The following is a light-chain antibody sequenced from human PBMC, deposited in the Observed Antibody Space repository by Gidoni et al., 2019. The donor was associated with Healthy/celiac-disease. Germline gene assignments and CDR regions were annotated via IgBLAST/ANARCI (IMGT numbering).Light chain of an antibody. V-gene: IGKV3-11*01. CDR2: DTA. Sequence: DIVLTQSPATLSLSPGERATLSCRASQSISCSLAWYQQKPGQAPRLLIYDTANRATGIPPRFRGSGSGTDFTLTISILEPEDFAVYYCQQRTNWPPFTFXPXTKVDVK. CDR3: QQRTNWPPFT. CDR1: QSISCS. J-gene: IGKJ3*01.